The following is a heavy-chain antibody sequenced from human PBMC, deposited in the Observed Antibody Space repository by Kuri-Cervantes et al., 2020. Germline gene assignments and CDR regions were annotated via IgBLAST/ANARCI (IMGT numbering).Heavy chain of an antibody. CDR3: ARGAFLPRGVIGY. CDR1: GFTFSSYS. J-gene: IGHJ4*02. D-gene: IGHD3-10*01. CDR2: ISSSSSTI. Sequence: GESLKISCAASGFTFSSYSMNWVRQAPGKGLEWVSYISSSSSTIYYADSVKGRFTISRDNAKNSLYLQMNSLRAEDTAVYYCARGAFLPRGVIGYWGQGTLVTVSS. V-gene: IGHV3-48*01.